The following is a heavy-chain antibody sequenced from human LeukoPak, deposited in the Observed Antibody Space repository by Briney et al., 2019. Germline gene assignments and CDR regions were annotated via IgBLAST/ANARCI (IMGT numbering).Heavy chain of an antibody. J-gene: IGHJ4*02. CDR3: ARSHATPFGVADY. CDR2: ISSSSSYI. CDR1: GFTFSIYS. Sequence: PGGSLRLSCAASGFTFSIYSMNWVRQAPGKGLEWVSSISSSSSYIYYADSVKGRFTISRDNSKNTLYLQMNSLRAEDTAVYYCARSHATPFGVADYWGQGTLVTVSS. V-gene: IGHV3-21*01. D-gene: IGHD3-3*01.